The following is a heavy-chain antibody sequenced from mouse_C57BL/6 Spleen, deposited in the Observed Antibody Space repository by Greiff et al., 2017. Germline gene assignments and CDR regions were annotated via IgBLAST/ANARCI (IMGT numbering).Heavy chain of an antibody. D-gene: IGHD1-1*01. V-gene: IGHV1-7*01. J-gene: IGHJ2*01. CDR1: GYTFTSYW. CDR2: INPSSGYT. CDR3: ARDLTTDPYYFDY. Sequence: QVQLQQSGAELAKPGASVKLSCKASGYTFTSYWMHWVKQRPGQGLEWIGYINPSSGYTKYNQKFKDKATLTADKSSSTAYMQLSSLTYEDSAVYYCARDLTTDPYYFDYWGQGTTLTVAS.